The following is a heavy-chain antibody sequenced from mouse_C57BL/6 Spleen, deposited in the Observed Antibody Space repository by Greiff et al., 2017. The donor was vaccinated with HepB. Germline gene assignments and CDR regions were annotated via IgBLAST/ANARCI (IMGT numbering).Heavy chain of an antibody. J-gene: IGHJ2*01. V-gene: IGHV1-26*01. D-gene: IGHD3-2*02. CDR2: INPNNGGT. Sequence: EVQLQQSGPELVKPGASVKISCKASGYTFTDYYMNWVKQSHGKSLEWIGDINPNNGGTSYNQKFKGKATLTVDKSSSTAYMELRSLISEDSAVYYCASSGYVKGTFDYWGQGTTLTVSA. CDR1: GYTFTDYY. CDR3: ASSGYVKGTFDY.